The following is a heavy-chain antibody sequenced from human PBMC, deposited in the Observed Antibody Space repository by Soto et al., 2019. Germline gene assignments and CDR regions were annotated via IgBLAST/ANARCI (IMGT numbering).Heavy chain of an antibody. J-gene: IGHJ5*02. CDR1: GGSIISYY. V-gene: IGHV4-4*07. D-gene: IGHD3-3*01. CDR2: IYTSGST. CDR3: ARDLPHITIFGVVTERRHNWFDP. Sequence: TLARTCAVSGGSIISYYWSWVRQPAGKGLEWIGRIYTSGSTNYNPSLKSRVTMSVDTSKNQFSLKLSSVTAADTAVYYCARDLPHITIFGVVTERRHNWFDPWGQGTLVTVSS.